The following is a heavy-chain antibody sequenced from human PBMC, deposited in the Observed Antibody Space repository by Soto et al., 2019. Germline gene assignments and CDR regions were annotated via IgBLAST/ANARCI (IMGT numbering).Heavy chain of an antibody. D-gene: IGHD2-8*02. V-gene: IGHV4-34*01. CDR1: GGSFNDYY. CDR3: ARDKITGLFDY. CDR2: INHTGHT. J-gene: IGHJ4*02. Sequence: PSETLSLTCAVYGGSFNDYYWSWIRQPPGKGLEWIGEINHTGHTNYNPSLKSRVTISVDTAKNQFSLKLSSVTAADTAVYYCARDKITGLFDYWGQGTLVTVSS.